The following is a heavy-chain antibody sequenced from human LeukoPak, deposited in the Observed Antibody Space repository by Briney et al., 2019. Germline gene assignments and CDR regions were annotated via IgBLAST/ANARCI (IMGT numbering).Heavy chain of an antibody. CDR1: GYTFTLYG. CDR2: INPNSGGT. D-gene: IGHD3-10*01. CDR3: ARVHAGSGSHVSTFDY. Sequence: ASVKVSCKTSGYTFTLYGISWVRQAPGQGLEWMGWINPNSGGTNYAQKFQGRVTMTRDTSISTAYMELSRLRSDDTAVYYCARVHAGSGSHVSTFDYWGQGTLVTVSS. J-gene: IGHJ4*02. V-gene: IGHV1-2*02.